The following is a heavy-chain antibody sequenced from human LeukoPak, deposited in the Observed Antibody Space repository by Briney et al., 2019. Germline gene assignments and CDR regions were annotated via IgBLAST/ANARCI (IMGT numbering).Heavy chain of an antibody. J-gene: IGHJ4*02. Sequence: PSETLSLTCAVSGGSISSSNWWSWVRQPPGKGLEWIGEIYHSGSTNYNPSLKSRVTISVDKSKNQFSLKLSSVTAADTAVYYCARAGSSGYLYYFDYWGQGTLVTVSS. CDR3: ARAGSSGYLYYFDY. CDR2: IYHSGST. CDR1: GGSISSSNW. D-gene: IGHD3-22*01. V-gene: IGHV4-4*02.